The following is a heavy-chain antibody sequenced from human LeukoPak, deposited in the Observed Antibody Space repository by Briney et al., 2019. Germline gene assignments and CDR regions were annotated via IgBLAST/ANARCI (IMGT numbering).Heavy chain of an antibody. Sequence: GGSLRLSCVASGFTFNSYSMNWVRQASGKGLEWVGRIRSKANSYATAYAASVKGRFTISRDDSKNTAYLQMNSLKTEDTAVYYCTRSVSVYGSGSYGAGYWGQGTLVTVSS. V-gene: IGHV3-73*01. CDR2: IRSKANSYAT. CDR1: GFTFNSYS. CDR3: TRSVSVYGSGSYGAGY. J-gene: IGHJ4*02. D-gene: IGHD3-10*01.